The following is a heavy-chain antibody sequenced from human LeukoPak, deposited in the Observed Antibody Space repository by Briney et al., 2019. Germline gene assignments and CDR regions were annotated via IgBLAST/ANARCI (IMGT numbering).Heavy chain of an antibody. D-gene: IGHD3-10*01. CDR2: ISTSASET. CDR3: ARSLLWFGDLSPFDY. Sequence: GGSLRLSCAASGFTFSNYGMSWVRQAPGKGLEWVSAISTSASETHYADSVKGRFTISRDNSKNTLSLQMSSLRAEDTAVYYCARSLLWFGDLSPFDYWGQGTLVTVSS. CDR1: GFTFSNYG. J-gene: IGHJ4*02. V-gene: IGHV3-23*01.